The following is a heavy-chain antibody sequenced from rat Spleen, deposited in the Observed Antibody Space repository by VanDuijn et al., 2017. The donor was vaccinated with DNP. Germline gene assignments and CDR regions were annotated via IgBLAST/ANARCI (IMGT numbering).Heavy chain of an antibody. CDR2: INTGGGST. CDR3: ARHWDA. V-gene: IGHV5-58*01. Sequence: EVQLVETGGGLVQPGRSLKLSCVASGFTFSSYWMYWIRQAPGKGLEWVASINTGGGSTYYPDSVKGRFTISRDNAENTVCLQMNSLRSEDTATYYCARHWDAWGQGTSVTVSS. J-gene: IGHJ4*01. CDR1: GFTFSSYW.